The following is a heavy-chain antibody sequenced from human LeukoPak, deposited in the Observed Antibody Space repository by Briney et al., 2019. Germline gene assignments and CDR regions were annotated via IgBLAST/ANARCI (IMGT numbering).Heavy chain of an antibody. CDR1: GFTLSSNS. J-gene: IGHJ4*02. CDR2: IYSDNT. CDR3: ARGWFYYENTEPSDH. Sequence: PGGSLRLSCTVSGFTLSSNSMSWVRQAPGKGLEWVSFIYSDNTHYSDSVKGRFTISRDNSKNTLYLQMNSLRAEDTAVYYCARGWFYYENTEPSDHWGQGTLVTVSS. V-gene: IGHV3-66*01. D-gene: IGHD3-22*01.